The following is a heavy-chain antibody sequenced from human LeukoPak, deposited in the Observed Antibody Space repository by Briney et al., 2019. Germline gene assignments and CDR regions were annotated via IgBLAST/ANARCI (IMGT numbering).Heavy chain of an antibody. CDR1: DGTFKGYY. CDR3: ARLTYYDILTGYFAFDI. D-gene: IGHD3-9*01. Sequence: PSETLSHTNAAYDGTFKGYYWRWIRNPPGKGTNRLGEINQSASPNNNPSLKSLVTISVDTSKNQFSLKLSSVTAADTAVYYCARLTYYDILTGYFAFDIWGQGTMVTVSS. J-gene: IGHJ3*02. CDR2: INQSASP. V-gene: IGHV4-34*01.